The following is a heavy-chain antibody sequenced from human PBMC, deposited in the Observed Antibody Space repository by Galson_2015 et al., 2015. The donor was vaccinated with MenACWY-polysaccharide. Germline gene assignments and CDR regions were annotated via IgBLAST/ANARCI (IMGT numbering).Heavy chain of an antibody. J-gene: IGHJ4*02. Sequence: CAISGDSVSGNSVAWNWIRQSPSRGLEWLGRTYFRSKWYSDYAESVKSRISINADTSKNQFSLQLNSVTPEDTAVYYCARGLAVTGYYSDYWGQGTLVTVSS. D-gene: IGHD6-19*01. CDR1: GDSVSGNSVA. CDR2: TYFRSKWYS. V-gene: IGHV6-1*01. CDR3: ARGLAVTGYYSDY.